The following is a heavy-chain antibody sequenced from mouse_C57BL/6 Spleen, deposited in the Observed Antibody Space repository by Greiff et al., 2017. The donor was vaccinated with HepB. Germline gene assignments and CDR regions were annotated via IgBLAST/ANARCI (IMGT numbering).Heavy chain of an antibody. Sequence: EVKLVESEGGLVQPGSSMKLSCTASGFTFSDYYMAWVRQVPEKGLEWVANINYDGSSTYYLDSLKSRFIISRDNAKNILYLQMSSLKSEDTATYYCARVDGYRYFDVWGTGTTVTVSS. CDR2: INYDGSST. CDR3: ARVDGYRYFDV. CDR1: GFTFSDYY. D-gene: IGHD2-3*01. J-gene: IGHJ1*03. V-gene: IGHV5-16*01.